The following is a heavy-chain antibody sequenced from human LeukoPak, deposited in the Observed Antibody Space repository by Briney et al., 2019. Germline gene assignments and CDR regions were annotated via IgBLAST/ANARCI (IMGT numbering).Heavy chain of an antibody. V-gene: IGHV3-21*01. CDR3: ARGDILTDAFDI. CDR1: GFTFSSYS. J-gene: IGHJ3*02. D-gene: IGHD3-9*01. CDR2: ISSSSYI. Sequence: PGGSLRLSCAASGFTFSSYSMNWVRQAPGKGLEWVSSISSSSYIYYADSVKGRFTISRDNAKNSLYLQMNSLRAEDTAVYYCARGDILTDAFDIWGQGTMVTVSS.